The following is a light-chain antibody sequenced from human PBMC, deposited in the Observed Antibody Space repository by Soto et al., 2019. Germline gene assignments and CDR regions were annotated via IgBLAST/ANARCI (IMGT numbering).Light chain of an antibody. CDR2: DVS. CDR3: SSYTSISTLYV. CDR1: SSDVGGYNY. V-gene: IGLV2-14*01. Sequence: QSVLTQPASVSGSPGQSITISCTGTSSDVGGYNYVSWYQQHPGKAPKLMIYDVSNRPSGVSNRFSGSKSGNTASLTISGLQDEDEADYYCSSYTSISTLYVFGTGTKLTVL. J-gene: IGLJ1*01.